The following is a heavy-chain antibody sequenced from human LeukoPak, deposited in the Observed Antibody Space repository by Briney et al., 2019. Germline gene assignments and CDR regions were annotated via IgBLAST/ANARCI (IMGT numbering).Heavy chain of an antibody. CDR2: IKSKTNGGTT. CDR3: TSDDPVNRS. V-gene: IGHV3-15*01. CDR1: GFAFSNAL. Sequence: GGSLRLSCAASGFAFSNALMSWVRQAPGKGLEWVGRIKSKTNGGTTDYAAPVKGRFTISRDDSKNMLFLQMNTLKTEDTAVYYCTSDDPVNRSWGKGTLVTVSS. D-gene: IGHD2/OR15-2a*01. J-gene: IGHJ4*02.